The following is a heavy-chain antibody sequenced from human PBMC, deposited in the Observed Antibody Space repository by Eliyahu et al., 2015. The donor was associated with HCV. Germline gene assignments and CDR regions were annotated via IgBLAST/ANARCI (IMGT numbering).Heavy chain of an antibody. CDR2: IYYSGST. CDR1: GGSISSSSYY. J-gene: IGHJ6*04. Sequence: QLQLQESGPGLVKPSETLSLTCTVSGGSISSSSYYWGWIRQPPGKGLEWIGSIYYSGSTYYNPSLKSRVTISVDTSKNQFSLKLSSVTAADTAVYYCVSCIAARPWPSSVDVWGKGTTVTVSS. CDR3: VSCIAARPWPSSVDV. D-gene: IGHD6-6*01. V-gene: IGHV4-39*01.